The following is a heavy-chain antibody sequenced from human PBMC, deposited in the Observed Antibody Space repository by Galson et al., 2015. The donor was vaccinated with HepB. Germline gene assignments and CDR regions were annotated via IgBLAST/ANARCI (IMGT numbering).Heavy chain of an antibody. CDR3: ARDWDIVVVPAAMGLHFDY. V-gene: IGHV3-30*04. CDR2: ISYDGSNK. CDR1: GFTFSSYA. D-gene: IGHD2-2*01. Sequence: SLRLSCAASGFTFSSYAMHWVRQAPGKGLEWVAVISYDGSNKYYADSVKGRFTISRDNSKNTLYLQMNSLRAEDTAVYYCARDWDIVVVPAAMGLHFDYWGQGTLVTVSS. J-gene: IGHJ4*02.